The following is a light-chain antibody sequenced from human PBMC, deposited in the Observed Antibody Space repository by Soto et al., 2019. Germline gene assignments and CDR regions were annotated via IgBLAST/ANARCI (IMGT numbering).Light chain of an antibody. Sequence: IVMTQSPATLSVSLGERATLSCRASQSINSNLAWYQQKPGQAPRLLMFRASIRAAGFPARFSGSGSGTEFNITISSLQSEDSAVYYCQQYNNWPRATLGGGTKVEIK. J-gene: IGKJ4*01. CDR2: RAS. CDR3: QQYNNWPRAT. CDR1: QSINSN. V-gene: IGKV3-15*01.